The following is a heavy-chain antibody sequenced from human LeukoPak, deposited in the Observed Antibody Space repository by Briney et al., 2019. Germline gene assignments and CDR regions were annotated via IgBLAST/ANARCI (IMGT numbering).Heavy chain of an antibody. V-gene: IGHV3-23*01. CDR1: GFIFSNYA. J-gene: IGHJ4*02. D-gene: IGHD3-9*01. CDR3: AKWGDYDVLTGYYVSDF. CDR2: ISGRSGST. Sequence: QPGASLRLSCAASGFIFSNYAMYWVRQAPGKGLEWVSAISGRSGSTYYADSVKGRFTISRDSSKNTLYLQMNSLRADDTAVYYCAKWGDYDVLTGYYVSDFWGQGTLVIVSS.